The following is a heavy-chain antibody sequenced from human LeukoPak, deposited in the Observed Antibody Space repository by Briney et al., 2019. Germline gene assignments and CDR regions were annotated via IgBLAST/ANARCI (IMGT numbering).Heavy chain of an antibody. J-gene: IGHJ4*02. V-gene: IGHV3-30*04. CDR3: AREGYCSSTSCFFDY. Sequence: GGSLRLSCAASGFTFSGYAMHWVRQAPGKGLEWVAVISYDGSNEYYADSVKGRFTISRDNSRNTLYLQMNSLRDEDTAVYYCAREGYCSSTSCFFDYWGQGTLVTVSS. CDR2: ISYDGSNE. CDR1: GFTFSGYA. D-gene: IGHD2-2*01.